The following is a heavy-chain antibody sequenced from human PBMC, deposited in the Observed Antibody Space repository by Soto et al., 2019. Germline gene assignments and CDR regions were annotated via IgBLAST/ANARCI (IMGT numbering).Heavy chain of an antibody. CDR2: IKSKSDGGTT. D-gene: IGHD3-22*01. V-gene: IGHV3-15*06. Sequence: EVQLVESGGGLVKPGGSLRLSCAASVLTFSNAWMNWVRQAPGKGLEWVGRIKSKSDGGTTYYAAPVRGRFTISRDDSTNTLYLQMNSLRTEDTAVYYCKPGMGNTSDFYRFDYWGQGTLVTVSS. CDR3: KPGMGNTSDFYRFDY. CDR1: VLTFSNAW. J-gene: IGHJ4*02.